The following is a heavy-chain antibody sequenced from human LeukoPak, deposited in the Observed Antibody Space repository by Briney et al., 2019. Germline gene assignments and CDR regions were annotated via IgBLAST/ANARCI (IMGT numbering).Heavy chain of an antibody. Sequence: PGRSLRLSCAASGFTFTISAMAWVRQAPGKGLEWVSGISGSGDRKDYADSVKGRVTISRDNRKNTLHLEMNSLRVEDTAVYYCAKEGGYSSTWYWGQGTLVTVSS. CDR2: ISGSGDRK. V-gene: IGHV3-23*01. D-gene: IGHD6-13*01. CDR3: AKEGGYSSTWY. CDR1: GFTFTISA. J-gene: IGHJ4*02.